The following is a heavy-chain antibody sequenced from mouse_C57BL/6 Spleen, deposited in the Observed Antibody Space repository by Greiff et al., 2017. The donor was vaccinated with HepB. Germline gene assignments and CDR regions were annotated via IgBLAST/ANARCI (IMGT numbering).Heavy chain of an antibody. D-gene: IGHD4-1*01. CDR1: GYSFTGYY. V-gene: IGHV1-42*01. CDR3: ARGGSWAFDY. Sequence: EVQLQQSGPELVKPGASVKISCKASGYSFTGYYMNWVKQSPEKSLEWIGEINPSTGGTTYNQKFKAKATLTVDKSSSTAYMQLKSLTSEDSAVYYCARGGSWAFDYWGQGTTLTVSS. J-gene: IGHJ2*01. CDR2: INPSTGGT.